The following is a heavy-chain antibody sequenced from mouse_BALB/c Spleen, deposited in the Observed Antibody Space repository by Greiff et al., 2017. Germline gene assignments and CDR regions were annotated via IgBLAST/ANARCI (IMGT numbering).Heavy chain of an antibody. J-gene: IGHJ4*01. V-gene: IGHV5-17*02. Sequence: EVQGVESGGGLVQPGGSRKLSCAASGFTFSSFGMHWVRQAPEKGLEWVAYISSGSSTIYYADTVKGRFTISRDNPKNTLFLQMTSLRSEDTAMYYCARSGATPMDYWGQGTSVTVSS. CDR1: GFTFSSFG. D-gene: IGHD3-1*01. CDR2: ISSGSSTI. CDR3: ARSGATPMDY.